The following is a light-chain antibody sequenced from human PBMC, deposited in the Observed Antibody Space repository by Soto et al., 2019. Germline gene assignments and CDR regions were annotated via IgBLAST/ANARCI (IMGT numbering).Light chain of an antibody. CDR2: EVN. CDR3: TSYTSNSTVL. V-gene: IGLV2-14*03. J-gene: IGLJ2*01. CDR1: SSDIGGYNF. Sequence: QSALTQPASVSGSPGQSITISCTGSSSDIGGYNFVSWYQQHPGKAPKLMIYEVNNRPSGVSNRFSGSKSDNTASLTISGLQTEDEADYYCTSYTSNSTVLFGGGTKLTVL.